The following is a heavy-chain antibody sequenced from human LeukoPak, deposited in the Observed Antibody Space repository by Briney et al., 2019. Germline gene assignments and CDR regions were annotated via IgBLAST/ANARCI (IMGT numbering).Heavy chain of an antibody. CDR1: GFTFNSCA. Sequence: GGSLRLSCAASGFTFNSCAMHWVRQAPGKGLEWVAVISYDGSNKYYADSVKGRFTIAGDNSKDTLYLQMNSLRAEDTAVYYCARVDCSSTNCYRGGGYLEDWGQGTLATVSS. CDR3: ARVDCSSTNCYRGGGYLED. J-gene: IGHJ4*02. D-gene: IGHD2-2*02. CDR2: ISYDGSNK. V-gene: IGHV3-30-3*01.